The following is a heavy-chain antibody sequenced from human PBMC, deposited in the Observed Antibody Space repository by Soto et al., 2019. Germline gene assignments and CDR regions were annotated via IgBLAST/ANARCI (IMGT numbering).Heavy chain of an antibody. CDR3: AGNVFGAAVGY. Sequence: QVQLQESGPGLVKPSETLSLTCTVSGGSISRYSWSWIRQPPGKGLEWIGYIYYSGSTKYNPSLITRVTIPLETSKNQFSRKLSSVTAADTAVYYCAGNVFGAAVGYWGQGTLVTVSS. CDR2: IYYSGST. CDR1: GGSISRYS. D-gene: IGHD2-15*01. V-gene: IGHV4-59*08. J-gene: IGHJ4*02.